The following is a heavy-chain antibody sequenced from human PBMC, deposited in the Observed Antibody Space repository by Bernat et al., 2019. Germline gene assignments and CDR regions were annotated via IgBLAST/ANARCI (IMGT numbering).Heavy chain of an antibody. V-gene: IGHV3-23*04. J-gene: IGHJ6*02. CDR3: AKDCSSTSCSYYYGMDV. CDR1: GFTFSSYA. D-gene: IGHD2-2*01. Sequence: EVQLVESGGGLVQPGGSLRLSCAASGFTFSSYAMSWVRQAPGKGLEWVSAISGSGGSTYYADSVKGRFTISRDNSKNTLYLQMNSLRAEDTAVYYCAKDCSSTSCSYYYGMDVWGQGTTVTVSS. CDR2: ISGSGGST.